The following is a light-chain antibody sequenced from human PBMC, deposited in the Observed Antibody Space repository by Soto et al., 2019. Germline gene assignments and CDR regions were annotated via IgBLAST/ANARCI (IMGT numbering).Light chain of an antibody. CDR3: QHYGSSPRV. V-gene: IGKV3-20*01. J-gene: IGKJ4*01. CDR2: GAS. CDR1: QSISRNY. Sequence: EIVLTQSPGTLSLSPGERATLSCRASQSISRNYVGWYQQNPGPAPRLLIYGASNGATGVPDRFSGSASGTDFTFTSSRLEPEDFAVYYCQHYGSSPRVFGGGTKVDI.